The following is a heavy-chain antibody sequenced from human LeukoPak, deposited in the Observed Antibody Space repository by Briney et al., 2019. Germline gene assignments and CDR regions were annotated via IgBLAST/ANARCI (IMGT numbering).Heavy chain of an antibody. CDR3: ARVGYCSSTSCSDNINPYYYYYMDV. J-gene: IGHJ6*03. V-gene: IGHV1-18*01. D-gene: IGHD2-2*01. CDR1: GYTFTSYG. Sequence: ASVKVSCKASGYTFTSYGISWVRQAPGQGLEWMGLISAYNGNTNYAQKLQGRVTMTTDTSTSTAYMELRSLRSDDTAVYYCARVGYCSSTSCSDNINPYYYYYMDVWGKGTTVTVSS. CDR2: ISAYNGNT.